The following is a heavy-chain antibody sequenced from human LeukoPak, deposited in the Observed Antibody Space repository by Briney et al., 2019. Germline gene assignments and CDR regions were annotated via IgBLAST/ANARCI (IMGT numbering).Heavy chain of an antibody. CDR1: GYTFTGYY. V-gene: IGHV1-2*02. D-gene: IGHD5-18*01. Sequence: ASVKVSCKASGYTFTGYYIHWVRKAPGQGLEWMGWINPNSGGTKYAQQFHGSVTMTRDTSITTVYMDLSSLRSDDTAVYYCAREGDTAMGLGQFDNWGQGTLVAVSS. CDR2: INPNSGGT. J-gene: IGHJ4*02. CDR3: AREGDTAMGLGQFDN.